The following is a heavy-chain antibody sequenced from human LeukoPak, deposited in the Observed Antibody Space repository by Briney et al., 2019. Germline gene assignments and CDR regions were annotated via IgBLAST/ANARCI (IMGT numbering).Heavy chain of an antibody. D-gene: IGHD1-26*01. CDR1: GFTFSSYW. V-gene: IGHV3-7*01. Sequence: GGSLRLSCAASGFTFSSYWMSWVRQAPGKGLEWVANIKQDGSEKSYVDSVKGRFTISRDNARNSLSLQMNSLRAEDTAVYYCARGEPQVGALGQHWGQGTLVTVSS. CDR2: IKQDGSEK. CDR3: ARGEPQVGALGQH. J-gene: IGHJ1*01.